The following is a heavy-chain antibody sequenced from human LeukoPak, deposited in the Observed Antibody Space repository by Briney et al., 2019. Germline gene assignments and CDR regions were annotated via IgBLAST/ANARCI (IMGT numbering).Heavy chain of an antibody. CDR2: IYSGGST. J-gene: IGHJ4*02. V-gene: IGHV3-66*01. CDR3: ASWLVGASTRQFDY. D-gene: IGHD1-26*01. CDR1: GFTVSSNY. Sequence: GGSLTLSCAASGFTVSSNYMSWVRQAPGKGLEWVSVIYSGGSTYYADSVKGRFTISRDNSKNTLYLQMNSLRAEDTAVYYCASWLVGASTRQFDYWGQGTLVTVSS.